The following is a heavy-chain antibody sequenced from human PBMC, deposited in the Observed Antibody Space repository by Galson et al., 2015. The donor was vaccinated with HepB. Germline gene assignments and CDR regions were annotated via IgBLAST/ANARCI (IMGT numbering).Heavy chain of an antibody. J-gene: IGHJ6*02. CDR1: GFTFRTFA. V-gene: IGHV3-30*04. CDR2: ISYDGRNQ. D-gene: IGHD3-10*01. CDR3: AREENYGSGAYGYYYYHGMDV. Sequence: SLRLPCAATGFTFRTFAIHWVRQAPGKGLVWVAVISYDGRNQYYTDSVKGRITISRDNSINTLSLQMRSVRDEDTAMYYCAREENYGSGAYGYYYYHGMDVGGQGTTVTVSS.